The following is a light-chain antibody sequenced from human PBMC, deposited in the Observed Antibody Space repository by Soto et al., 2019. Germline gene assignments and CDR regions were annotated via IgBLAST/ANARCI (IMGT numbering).Light chain of an antibody. V-gene: IGLV2-14*01. Sequence: QSALTQPASVSGSPGQSITISCTGTSSDVGGYNYVSWYQQHPGKAPKLMIYEVSNRPSGVSNRFSGSKSDNTASLTISGLQAEDEADYTSSSTYVFGTGTKLTAL. CDR1: SSDVGGYNY. J-gene: IGLJ1*01. CDR3: SSTYV. CDR2: EVS.